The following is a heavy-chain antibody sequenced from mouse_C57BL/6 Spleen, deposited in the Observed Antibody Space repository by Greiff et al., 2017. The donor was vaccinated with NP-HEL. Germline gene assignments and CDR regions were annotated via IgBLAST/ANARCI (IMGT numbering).Heavy chain of an antibody. V-gene: IGHV2-2*01. CDR2: IWSGGST. CDR3: ARSNYDYDGVFAY. Sequence: QVQLKESGPGLVQPSQSLSITCTVSGFSLTSYGVHWVRQSPGKGLEWLGVIWSGGSTDYNAAFISRLSISKDNSKSQVFFKMNSLQADDTAIYYCARSNYDYDGVFAYWGQGTLVTVSA. CDR1: GFSLTSYG. J-gene: IGHJ3*01. D-gene: IGHD2-4*01.